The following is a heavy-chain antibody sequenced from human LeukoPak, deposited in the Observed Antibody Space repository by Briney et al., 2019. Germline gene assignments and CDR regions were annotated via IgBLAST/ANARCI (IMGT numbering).Heavy chain of an antibody. CDR1: GFTFSTYS. CDR3: ARERVTTNDC. D-gene: IGHD5-18*01. Sequence: GGSLRLSCAASGFTFSTYSMNWVRQVPGKGLEWVSYISSSSGTIYYADSVKGRFTISRDNAKNSLYLQMNSLGAEDTAVYYCARERVTTNDCWGQGTLVTVSS. V-gene: IGHV3-48*01. CDR2: ISSSSGTI. J-gene: IGHJ4*02.